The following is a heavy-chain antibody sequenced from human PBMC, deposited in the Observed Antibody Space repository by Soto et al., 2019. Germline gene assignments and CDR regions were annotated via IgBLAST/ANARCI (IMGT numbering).Heavy chain of an antibody. CDR1: GDTFTSYY. V-gene: IGHV1-46*03. Sequence: QVQLVQSGAEVKKPGASVKVSCTASGDTFTSYYMHWVRQAPGQGLEWVGKINPTGRSTSYAQKFQDRVTMTRDTSTSTVYMELSSLRSEDTGVYFCARDLAPYSSTFDLQYWGPGTLVTVSS. J-gene: IGHJ1*01. CDR3: ARDLAPYSSTFDLQY. CDR2: INPTGRST. D-gene: IGHD6-13*01.